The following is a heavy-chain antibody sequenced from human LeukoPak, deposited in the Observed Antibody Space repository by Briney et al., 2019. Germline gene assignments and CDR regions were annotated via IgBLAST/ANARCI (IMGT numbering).Heavy chain of an antibody. Sequence: GGSLRLSCAASGFTFSSYGMHWVRQAPGKGLEWVAVISYDGSNRCYADSVKGRFTISRDNSKNTLSLEMISLRAEDTAVYYCAKGPVSGSRSPLDFWGQGTLVTVSS. V-gene: IGHV3-30*18. CDR2: ISYDGSNR. D-gene: IGHD1-26*01. J-gene: IGHJ4*02. CDR3: AKGPVSGSRSPLDF. CDR1: GFTFSSYG.